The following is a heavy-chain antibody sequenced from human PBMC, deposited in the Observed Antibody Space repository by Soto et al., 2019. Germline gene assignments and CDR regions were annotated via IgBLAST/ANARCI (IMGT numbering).Heavy chain of an antibody. V-gene: IGHV4-39*02. J-gene: IGHJ3*02. Sequence: SYTLSLTCTVCGGTICICSFYVCWINKPPGKGLEWIGSIYYSGSTYYNPSLKSRVTISVDTSKNQFSLKLSSVTAADTAVYYCARDRPDRRDAFDIWGQGTMVTVSS. CDR3: ARDRPDRRDAFDI. CDR2: IYYSGST. CDR1: GGTICICSFY.